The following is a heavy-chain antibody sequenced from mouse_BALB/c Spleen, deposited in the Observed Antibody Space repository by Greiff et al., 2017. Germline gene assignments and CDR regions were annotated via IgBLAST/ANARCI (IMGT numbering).Heavy chain of an antibody. D-gene: IGHD4-1*01. CDR1: GFTFSDYY. J-gene: IGHJ3*01. V-gene: IGHV5-4*02. Sequence: DVQLVESGGGLVKPGGSLKLSCAASGFTFSDYYMYWVRQTPEKRLEWVATISDGGSYTYYPDSVKGRFTISRDNAKNNLYLQMSSQKSEDTAMYYCARELGRTWFAYWGQGTLVTVSA. CDR2: ISDGGSYT. CDR3: ARELGRTWFAY.